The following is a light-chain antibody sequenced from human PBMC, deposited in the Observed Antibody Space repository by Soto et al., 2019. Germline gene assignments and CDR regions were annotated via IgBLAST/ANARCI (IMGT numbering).Light chain of an antibody. CDR1: QSISIW. CDR3: QQYNSDST. J-gene: IGKJ1*01. CDR2: KAS. V-gene: IGKV1-5*03. Sequence: IQITQSPSTQSASVGDRVTITCRASQSISIWLAWYQQKPGKAPKLLIYKASSLESEVPSRFSGSGSGTEFTLTINSLQPDDSATYYCQQYNSDSTFGQGTKVEIK.